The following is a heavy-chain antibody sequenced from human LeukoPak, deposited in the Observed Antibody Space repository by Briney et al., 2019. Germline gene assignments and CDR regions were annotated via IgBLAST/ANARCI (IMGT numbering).Heavy chain of an antibody. CDR2: IIPVFGRP. CDR1: GSSFTISDYA. D-gene: IGHD3-16*02. Sequence: ASVKVSCKPSGSSFTISDYAIVWVRQAPGQGLEWMGGIIPVFGRPHYAPQFQGRLTITTDEATNTAYMQLSSLTSEDTAVYYCAGGGGGSIVIMAPHFDSWGQGTLVSVSS. V-gene: IGHV1-69*05. CDR3: AGGGGGSIVIMAPHFDS. J-gene: IGHJ4*02.